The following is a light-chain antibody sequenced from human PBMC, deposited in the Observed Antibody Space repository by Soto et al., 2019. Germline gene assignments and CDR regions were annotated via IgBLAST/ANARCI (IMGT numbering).Light chain of an antibody. CDR2: NNN. J-gene: IGLJ1*01. Sequence: QSVLTQPPSASATPGQRVTISCSGGSSNIGTNAVNWYQQLPGTAPKLLIYNNNQRPSGVPDRFSGSTSGTSASLAISGHQSEDEADYYCAAWDDSLNGYVLGTGTKVTVL. V-gene: IGLV1-44*01. CDR1: SSNIGTNA. CDR3: AAWDDSLNGYV.